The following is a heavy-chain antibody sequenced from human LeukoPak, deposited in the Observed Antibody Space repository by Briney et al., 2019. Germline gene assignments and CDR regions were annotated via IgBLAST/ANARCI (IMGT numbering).Heavy chain of an antibody. J-gene: IGHJ3*02. D-gene: IGHD3-16*01. Sequence: SETLSLTCTVSGGSITRSTDYWGWIRQPPGKGLEWIGSINYSGIAYYNPSLKSRVTKSVDTSKNQFSLNLNSVTAADTAVYYCARHDRGGLDAFDIWGQGTMVTVFS. CDR2: INYSGIA. V-gene: IGHV4-39*01. CDR3: ARHDRGGLDAFDI. CDR1: GGSITRSTDY.